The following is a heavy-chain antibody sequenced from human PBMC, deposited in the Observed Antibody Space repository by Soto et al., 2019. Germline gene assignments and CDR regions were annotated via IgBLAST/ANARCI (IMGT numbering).Heavy chain of an antibody. V-gene: IGHV1-69*01. D-gene: IGHD3-3*01. Sequence: QVRLVQSGAEVKKPGSSVKVSCKASGGTFSSYAISWVRQDPGQGLQWMGGIIPIFGTANYAQKFQGRVTITADESTSTAYMELSSLRSEDTAVYYCARGDKAGIFVAFDIWGQGTMVTVSS. CDR1: GGTFSSYA. CDR3: ARGDKAGIFVAFDI. CDR2: IIPIFGTA. J-gene: IGHJ3*02.